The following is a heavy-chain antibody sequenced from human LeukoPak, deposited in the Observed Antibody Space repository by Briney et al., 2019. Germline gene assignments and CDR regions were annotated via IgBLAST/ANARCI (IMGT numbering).Heavy chain of an antibody. CDR1: GFTFSSYS. D-gene: IGHD1-14*01. Sequence: GSLRLSCAASGFTFSSYSMNWVRQAPGKGLEWVSYISSSSSTIYYADSVKGRFTISRDNAKNSLYLQMNSLRAEDTAVYYCASGNQLTPFDYWGQGTLVTVSS. V-gene: IGHV3-48*01. CDR3: ASGNQLTPFDY. CDR2: ISSSSSTI. J-gene: IGHJ4*02.